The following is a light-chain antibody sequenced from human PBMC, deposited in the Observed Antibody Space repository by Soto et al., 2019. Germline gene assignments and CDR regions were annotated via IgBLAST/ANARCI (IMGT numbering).Light chain of an antibody. J-gene: IGKJ1*01. V-gene: IGKV3-15*01. CDR1: QSISSN. CDR2: GAS. Sequence: EIVMTQSPATLSVSPGERATLSCRASQSISSNLAWYQQKPGQPPRLLISGASARATDIPARFGGSGSGTEFSLTISSLQSEDFATYYCQQSYSTPWTFGQGTKVEIK. CDR3: QQSYSTPWT.